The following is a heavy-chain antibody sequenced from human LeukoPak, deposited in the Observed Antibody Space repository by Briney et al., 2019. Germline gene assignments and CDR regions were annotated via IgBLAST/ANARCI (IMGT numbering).Heavy chain of an antibody. CDR3: ARADYYYMDV. CDR2: IYTSGST. CDR1: GGSIISGSYY. Sequence: SQTLSLTCTVSGGSIISGSYYWSWIRQPAGKGLEWIGRIYTSGSTNYNPSLKSRVTISVDTSKNQFSLKLSSVTAADTAVYYCARADYYYMDVWGKGTTVTVSS. J-gene: IGHJ6*03. V-gene: IGHV4-61*02.